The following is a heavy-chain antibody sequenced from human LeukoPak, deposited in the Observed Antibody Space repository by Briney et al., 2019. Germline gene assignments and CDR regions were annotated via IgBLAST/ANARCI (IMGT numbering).Heavy chain of an antibody. V-gene: IGHV3-30-3*01. Sequence: PGRSLRLSCAASGFTFSSYAMHWVRQAPGKGLEWVAVISYDGSNKYYADSVKGRFTISRDNSKNTLYLQMNSLRAEDTAVYYCARDRASDYGDYISSYYFDYWGREPWSPSPQ. CDR3: ARDRASDYGDYISSYYFDY. J-gene: IGHJ4*02. D-gene: IGHD4-17*01. CDR2: ISYDGSNK. CDR1: GFTFSSYA.